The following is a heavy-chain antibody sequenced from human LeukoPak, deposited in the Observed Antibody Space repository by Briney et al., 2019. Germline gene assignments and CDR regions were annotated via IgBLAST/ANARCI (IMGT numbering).Heavy chain of an antibody. CDR3: ATPGDCSSTSCYAREVSNYYGMDV. J-gene: IGHJ6*02. V-gene: IGHV3-53*01. D-gene: IGHD2-2*01. CDR2: IYSGGNT. Sequence: PGGSLRLSCAASGFSVSSNYISWVRQAPGKGLEWVSAIYSGGNTYYADSVKGRFTISRDTSKNTLYLQMNSLRAEDTAVYCCATPGDCSSTSCYAREVSNYYGMDVWGQGTTVTVSS. CDR1: GFSVSSNY.